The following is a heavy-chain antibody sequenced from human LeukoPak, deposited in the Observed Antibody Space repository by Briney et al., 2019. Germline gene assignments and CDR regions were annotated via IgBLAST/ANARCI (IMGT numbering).Heavy chain of an antibody. J-gene: IGHJ4*02. Sequence: PGGSLRLSCAASGFTFSSYEMNWVRQAAGKGLEWVSVIYTGGSTNYADSVKGRFTISRDNSKNTLYLQMNNLRAEDTAVYYCARRYGDYWGQGTLVTVSS. CDR1: GFTFSSYE. V-gene: IGHV3-66*04. CDR2: IYTGGST. CDR3: ARRYGDY. D-gene: IGHD1-14*01.